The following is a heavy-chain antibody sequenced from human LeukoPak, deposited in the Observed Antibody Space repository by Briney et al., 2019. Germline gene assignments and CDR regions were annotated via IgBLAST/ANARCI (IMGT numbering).Heavy chain of an antibody. CDR2: IDSSGGYM. V-gene: IGHV3-21*06. Sequence: GGSLRLSCAASGFTFSNAWMSWVRRAPGKGLEWVSSIDSSGGYMFYADSMKGRFIISRDNAKDSLYLQMNSLRVEDTAVYYCLRGDRRDYWGQGTLVTVSS. CDR1: GFTFSNAW. J-gene: IGHJ4*02. CDR3: LRGDRRDY.